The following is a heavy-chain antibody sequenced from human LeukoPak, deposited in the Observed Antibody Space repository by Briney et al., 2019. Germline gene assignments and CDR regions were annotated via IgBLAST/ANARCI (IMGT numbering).Heavy chain of an antibody. J-gene: IGHJ4*02. D-gene: IGHD5-12*01. CDR3: AIDSGYDLGFDY. CDR1: GFTFSNHG. V-gene: IGHV3-53*01. Sequence: PGRSLRLSCAASGFTFSNHGMHWVRQAPGKGPEWVSVIYTGGSTYYADSVKGRFTISRDNSKNTLYLQMNSLRAEDTAVYYCAIDSGYDLGFDYWGQGTLVTVSS. CDR2: IYTGGST.